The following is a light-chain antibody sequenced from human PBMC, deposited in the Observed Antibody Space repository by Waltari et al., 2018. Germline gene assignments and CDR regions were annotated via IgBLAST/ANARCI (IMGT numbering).Light chain of an antibody. CDR3: QQLNIYPHT. Sequence: DIQMTQSPSSLSASVGDRVAIPCRASQGISSYLAWYQQRPGTAPKLLISAASTLQSGVPSRFSGSGSGTEFTLTISSLQPEDFATYYCQQLNIYPHTFGQGTKLEI. CDR1: QGISSY. CDR2: AAS. V-gene: IGKV1-9*01. J-gene: IGKJ2*01.